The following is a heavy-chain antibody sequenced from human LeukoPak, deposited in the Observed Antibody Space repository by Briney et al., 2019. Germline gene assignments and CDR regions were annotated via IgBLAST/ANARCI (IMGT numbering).Heavy chain of an antibody. CDR1: GGSISSTGYY. V-gene: IGHV4-39*07. Sequence: SETLSLTCTVSGGSISSTGYYWGWIRQPPGKGLEWIGSIYYSGSTYYNPSLKSRVIISVDTSKNQFSLRLSSVTAADTAVYYCAGLLLWFGSYHGLDVWGQGTTVTVSS. CDR2: IYYSGST. D-gene: IGHD3-10*01. CDR3: AGLLLWFGSYHGLDV. J-gene: IGHJ6*02.